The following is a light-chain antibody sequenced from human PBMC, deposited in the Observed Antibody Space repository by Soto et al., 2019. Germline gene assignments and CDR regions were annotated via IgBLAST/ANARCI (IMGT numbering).Light chain of an antibody. CDR1: SSDVGGYNY. Sequence: QSALTQPASVSGSPGQSITISCTGTSSDVGGYNYVSWYQQYPGKAPKVMIYNVTNRPSGVSNRISGSRSGNTASLTLSGLQAEDEADYYCGSFTTSSNYVFGTGTKRTVL. V-gene: IGLV2-14*01. CDR2: NVT. CDR3: GSFTTSSNYV. J-gene: IGLJ1*01.